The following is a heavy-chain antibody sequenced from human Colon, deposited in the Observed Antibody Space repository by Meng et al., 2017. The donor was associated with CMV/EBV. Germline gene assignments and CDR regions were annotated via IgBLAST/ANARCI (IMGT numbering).Heavy chain of an antibody. J-gene: IGHJ4*02. V-gene: IGHV3-21*01. CDR3: AKDQGGITMIDN. Sequence: GGSLRLSCAASGFTFRSYSMNWVRQAPGKGLEWVSSISSSSSNIYYADSVKGRFTMSRDNAKNSLYLQMNSLRAEDTGVYYCAKDQGGITMIDNWGQGTLVTVSS. CDR1: GFTFRSYS. D-gene: IGHD3-22*01. CDR2: ISSSSSNI.